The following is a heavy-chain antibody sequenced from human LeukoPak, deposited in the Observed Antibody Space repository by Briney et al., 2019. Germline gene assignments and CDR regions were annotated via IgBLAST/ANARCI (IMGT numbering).Heavy chain of an antibody. CDR2: ISYSGNT. V-gene: IGHV4-39*01. CDR1: GDSISSSGHS. Sequence: SETLSLTCSVSGDSISSSGHSWGWIRQPPGEGLEWIGSISYSGNTYYNPSLKSRVTISVDTSKNQFSLKLSSVTAADTAVYYCACSSGYYFDGVDYWGQGTLVTVSS. D-gene: IGHD3-22*01. CDR3: ACSSGYYFDGVDY. J-gene: IGHJ4*02.